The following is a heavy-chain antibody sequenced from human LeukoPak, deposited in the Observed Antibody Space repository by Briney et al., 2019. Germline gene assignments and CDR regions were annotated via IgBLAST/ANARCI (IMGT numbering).Heavy chain of an antibody. D-gene: IGHD3-10*01. CDR2: IKQDGSEK. J-gene: IGHJ4*02. CDR1: GFTFSSYW. Sequence: GGSLRLSCAASGFTFSSYWMSWVRQAPGKGLEWVANIKQDGSEKYYVDSVKGRFTISRDNAKNSLYLQMNSLRAEDTAVYYCARMILWFGELLDYFDYWGQGTLVTVSS. CDR3: ARMILWFGELLDYFDY. V-gene: IGHV3-7*01.